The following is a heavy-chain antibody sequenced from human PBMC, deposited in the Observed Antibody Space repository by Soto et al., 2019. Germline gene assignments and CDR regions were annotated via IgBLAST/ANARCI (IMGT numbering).Heavy chain of an antibody. V-gene: IGHV4-31*03. CDR2: IYNSGTT. J-gene: IGHJ4*02. Sequence: SETLSLTCTVSGGSITRGGYYWSWIRQHPGKGLEWIGYIYNSGTTYYNTSLKSRVTISVDTSKNQFSLKLTSVTAADTAVYYCARLNYDYGDSFDYWGQGTLVTVSS. CDR3: ARLNYDYGDSFDY. CDR1: GGSITRGGYY. D-gene: IGHD4-17*01.